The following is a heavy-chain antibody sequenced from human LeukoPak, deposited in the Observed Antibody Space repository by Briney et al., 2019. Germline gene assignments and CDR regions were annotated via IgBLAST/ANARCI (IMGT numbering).Heavy chain of an antibody. Sequence: GGSLRLSCAASGSTFSSYTMTWVRQAPGQGLEWISSISGSRGYTYYADSLKGRFTISRDNAKNSLSLQMNSLRVEDTAIYFCAKDVLTVASRGFDSWGPGTLVTVSS. CDR1: GSTFSSYT. D-gene: IGHD4-11*01. V-gene: IGHV3-21*01. J-gene: IGHJ4*02. CDR3: AKDVLTVASRGFDS. CDR2: ISGSRGYT.